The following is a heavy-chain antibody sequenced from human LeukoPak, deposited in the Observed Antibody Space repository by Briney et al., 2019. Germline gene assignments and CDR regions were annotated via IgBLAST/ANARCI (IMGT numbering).Heavy chain of an antibody. J-gene: IGHJ4*02. CDR1: GFTFSSYW. V-gene: IGHV3-7*05. CDR3: ARDQRYCSSSSCPWEPFDY. D-gene: IGHD2-2*01. CDR2: IKQDGSEK. Sequence: GGSLRLSCAASGFTFSSYWMSWDRQAPGKGLEWVANIKQDGSEKYYVDSVKDRFTISRDNAKNSLYLQMNSLRAEDTAVYYCARDQRYCSSSSCPWEPFDYWGQGTLVTVSS.